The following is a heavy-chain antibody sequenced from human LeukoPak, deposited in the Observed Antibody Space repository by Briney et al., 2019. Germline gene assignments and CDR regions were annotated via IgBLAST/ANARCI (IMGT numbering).Heavy chain of an antibody. V-gene: IGHV3-21*01. Sequence: GGSLRLSCAASGFTFSSNSMNWVGQPPGKGREWVSSISSSSSYINYADPVKGGFTISRDNAKNKLYRQENSLGAEATAVYYCSRDEFLVRGVLKLFDYWGQGTLVTVSS. CDR3: SRDEFLVRGVLKLFDY. CDR1: GFTFSSNS. CDR2: ISSSSSYI. D-gene: IGHD3-10*01. J-gene: IGHJ4*02.